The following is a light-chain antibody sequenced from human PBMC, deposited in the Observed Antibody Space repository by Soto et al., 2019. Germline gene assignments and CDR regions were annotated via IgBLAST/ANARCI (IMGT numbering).Light chain of an antibody. CDR2: GAS. CDR1: QSVSSN. V-gene: IGKV3D-15*01. J-gene: IGKJ4*01. Sequence: EIVMTQSPATLSVSPGERATLSCRASQSVSSNFAWYQQKPGQAPRLLIYGASIRATGIPARFSGSGSGTEFTLTISSLQSEYFAVYYCQQYNNWLPLTFGGGTKVEIK. CDR3: QQYNNWLPLT.